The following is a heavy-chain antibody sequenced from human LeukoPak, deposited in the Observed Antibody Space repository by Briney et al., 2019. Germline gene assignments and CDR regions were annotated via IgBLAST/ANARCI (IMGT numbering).Heavy chain of an antibody. Sequence: GSSVKVSCKASGGTFSSYAISWVRQAPGQGLEWMGGIIPIFGTANYAQKFQGRVTITADESTSTAYMELSSLRSEDTAACYCARDFPSRVRGVISYGMDVWGKGTTVTVSS. CDR3: ARDFPSRVRGVISYGMDV. J-gene: IGHJ6*04. CDR2: IIPIFGTA. V-gene: IGHV1-69*01. CDR1: GGTFSSYA. D-gene: IGHD3-10*01.